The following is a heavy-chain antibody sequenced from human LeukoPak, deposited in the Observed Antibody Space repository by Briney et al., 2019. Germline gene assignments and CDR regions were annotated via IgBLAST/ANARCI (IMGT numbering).Heavy chain of an antibody. V-gene: IGHV4-34*01. J-gene: IGHJ4*02. D-gene: IGHD2-8*01. CDR1: GGSFSGYY. CDR3: ARKSILISGRKPYDF. CDR2: IDHSGRT. Sequence: SETLSLTCAVYGGSFSGYYWSWIRQSPGKGLEWIGEIDHSGRTNPNASLKSRVTISVDTSKNQFSLRLTSVTAADTAVYYCARKSILISGRKPYDFWDQGALVTVSP.